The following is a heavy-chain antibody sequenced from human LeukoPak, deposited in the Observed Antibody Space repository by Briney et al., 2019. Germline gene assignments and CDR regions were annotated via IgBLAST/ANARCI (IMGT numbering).Heavy chain of an antibody. V-gene: IGHV4-38-2*02. CDR2: IYHSGST. CDR1: GYSISSGYY. Sequence: SSETLSLTCTVSGYSISSGYYWGWIRQPPGKGLEWIGSIYHSGSTYYNPSLKSRVTISVDTSKNQFSLKLSSVTAADTAGYYCARVGVGYGSGSYYHNARPYNWFDPWGQGTLVTVSS. D-gene: IGHD3-10*01. CDR3: ARVGVGYGSGSYYHNARPYNWFDP. J-gene: IGHJ5*02.